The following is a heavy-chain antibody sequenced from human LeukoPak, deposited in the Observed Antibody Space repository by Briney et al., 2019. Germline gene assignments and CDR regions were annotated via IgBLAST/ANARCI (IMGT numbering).Heavy chain of an antibody. CDR2: ISAYNGNT. CDR1: GYTFTSYG. Sequence: ASVKVSXKASGYTFTSYGIIWVRQAPGQGLEWMGWISAYNGNTNYAQKLQGRVTMTTDTSTSTAYMELRSLRSDDTAVYYCAREAVHSSGWYLGNWFDPWGQGTLVTVSS. J-gene: IGHJ5*02. V-gene: IGHV1-18*01. CDR3: AREAVHSSGWYLGNWFDP. D-gene: IGHD6-19*01.